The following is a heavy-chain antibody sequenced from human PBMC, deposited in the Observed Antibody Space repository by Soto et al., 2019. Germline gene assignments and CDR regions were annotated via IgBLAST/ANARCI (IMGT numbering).Heavy chain of an antibody. CDR2: INPGNGKT. CDR1: GYIFTSYA. Sequence: QVQLVQSGAEMKKPGAPVRVSCKASGYIFTSYAMQWVRQAPGQGLEWMGWINPGNGKTKYSQKLQGRVTISRDTSASTVYMVLSSLTSKVTARYYCARVVRRDSVSGDNWLDPWGQGTLVTVYS. CDR3: ARVVRRDSVSGDNWLDP. V-gene: IGHV1-3*01. J-gene: IGHJ5*02. D-gene: IGHD3-16*01.